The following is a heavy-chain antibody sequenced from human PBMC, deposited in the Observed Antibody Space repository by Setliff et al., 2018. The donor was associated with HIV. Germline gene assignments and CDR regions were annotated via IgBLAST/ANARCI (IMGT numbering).Heavy chain of an antibody. D-gene: IGHD6-13*01. J-gene: IGHJ4*02. CDR2: ISSSGSAI. CDR1: GFTFSDFY. Sequence: GVLRLSCAASGFTFSDFYMTWIRQNPGKGLEGVSYISSSGSAIYYADSVKGRFTISRDNARNSLYLQMNSLRAEDTAVYYCAGGGSSSSYWGQGTLVTVSS. CDR3: AGGGSSSSY. V-gene: IGHV3-11*04.